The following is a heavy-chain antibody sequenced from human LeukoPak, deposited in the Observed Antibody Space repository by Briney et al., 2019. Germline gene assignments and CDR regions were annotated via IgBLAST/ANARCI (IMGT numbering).Heavy chain of an antibody. CDR3: ARDLSGYSYGYMIDY. D-gene: IGHD5-18*01. V-gene: IGHV1-2*02. CDR1: GYTFTGYY. Sequence: RASVKVSCKASGYTFTGYYMHWVRQAPGQGLEWMGWINPNSGGTNYAQKFQGRVTMTRDTSISTAYMELSRLRSDDTAVYYCARDLSGYSYGYMIDYWGQGTLVTVSS. J-gene: IGHJ4*02. CDR2: INPNSGGT.